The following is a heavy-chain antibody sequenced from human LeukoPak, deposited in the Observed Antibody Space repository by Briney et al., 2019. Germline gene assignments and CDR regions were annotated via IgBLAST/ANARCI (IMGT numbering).Heavy chain of an antibody. CDR2: FIPIFGTA. V-gene: IGHV1-69*13. D-gene: IGHD4-11*01. J-gene: IGHJ4*02. CDR1: GGTFSSYA. Sequence: ASVKVSCKASGGTFSSYAISWVRQAPGQGLEWMGGFIPIFGTANYAQKFQGRVTITADESTSTAYMELSSLRSEDTAVYYCARVRYDYSNYYFDYWGQGTLVTVSS. CDR3: ARVRYDYSNYYFDY.